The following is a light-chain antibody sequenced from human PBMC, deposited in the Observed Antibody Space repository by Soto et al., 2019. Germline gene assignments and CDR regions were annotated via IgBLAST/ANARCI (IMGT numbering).Light chain of an antibody. Sequence: EIVLTQSPVTLSLSPGERATLSCRASQSVSSTYLGWYQQKPGQAPRLLIYGASSRATGIPDRFSGSGSGTDFTLTIRRLEPEDFAVYYCQQYGASPYTFGQGTKLETK. CDR2: GAS. CDR3: QQYGASPYT. J-gene: IGKJ2*01. CDR1: QSVSSTY. V-gene: IGKV3-20*01.